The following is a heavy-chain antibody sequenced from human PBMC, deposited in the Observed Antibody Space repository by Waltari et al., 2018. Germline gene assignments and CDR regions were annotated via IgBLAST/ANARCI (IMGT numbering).Heavy chain of an antibody. Sequence: EVQLVQSGAEVKKPGESLKISCKGSGYSFTSYWIAWVRQMPGKGLEWMGSLYPGDSDARYSPTFQCQVTISVDKSISTAYLQWSSLKASDTAIYYCARPCSPSSVDAFDIWGQGTMVTVAS. D-gene: IGHD2-2*01. V-gene: IGHV5-51*01. CDR1: GYSFTSYW. CDR2: LYPGDSDA. J-gene: IGHJ3*02. CDR3: ARPCSPSSVDAFDI.